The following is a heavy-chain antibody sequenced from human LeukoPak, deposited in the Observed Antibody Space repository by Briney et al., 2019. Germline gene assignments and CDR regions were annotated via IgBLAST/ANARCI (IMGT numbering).Heavy chain of an antibody. J-gene: IGHJ4*02. Sequence: GGSLRLSCAASGFTFSSYWMHWVRQAPGKGLEWVSAISGSGGSTYYADSVKGRFTISRDNSKNTLYLQMNSLRAEDTAVYYCAKDIFDTAMAFDYWGQGTLVTVSS. V-gene: IGHV3-23*01. D-gene: IGHD5-18*01. CDR2: ISGSGGST. CDR3: AKDIFDTAMAFDY. CDR1: GFTFSSYW.